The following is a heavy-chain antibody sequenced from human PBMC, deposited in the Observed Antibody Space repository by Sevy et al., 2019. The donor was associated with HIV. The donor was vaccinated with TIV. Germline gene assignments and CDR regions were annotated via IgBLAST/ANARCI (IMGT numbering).Heavy chain of an antibody. CDR1: GFPFSDAW. D-gene: IGHD3-16*01. Sequence: GGSLRLSCAASGFPFSDAWMNCVRQAPGKGLEWVGLIKNENEGGTTDYAAPVKGRFTISRDDSKNTLFLQMSSLKTEGTTIYYCTTDWGSRTSWVRAFDLWGQGTKVSVSS. J-gene: IGHJ3*01. CDR3: TTDWGSRTSWVRAFDL. CDR2: IKNENEGGTT. V-gene: IGHV3-15*01.